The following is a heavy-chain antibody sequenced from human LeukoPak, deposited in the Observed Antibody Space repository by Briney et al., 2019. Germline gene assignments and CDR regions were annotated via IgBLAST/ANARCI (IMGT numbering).Heavy chain of an antibody. D-gene: IGHD1-26*01. CDR2: TYYSGST. CDR3: ARGPFRGTGDGALDI. CDR1: GGSVRTYY. V-gene: IGHV4-59*02. Sequence: SDTLSLTCTVSGGSVRTYYWSWIRKPPGKGLEWMGYTYYSGSTHYNPSLTSRVTISVDTSKNQFSLRLTSVTAADTAIYYCARGPFRGTGDGALDIWGQGTMVTVS. J-gene: IGHJ3*02.